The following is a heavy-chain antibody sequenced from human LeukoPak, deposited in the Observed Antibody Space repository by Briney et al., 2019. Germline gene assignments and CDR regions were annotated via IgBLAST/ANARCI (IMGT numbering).Heavy chain of an antibody. J-gene: IGHJ2*01. CDR3: AKDMVVYGDQGSWYFDL. V-gene: IGHV3-23*01. D-gene: IGHD4-17*01. Sequence: GGSLRLSCAASGFTFSSYAMSWVRQAPGKGLEWVSAISGSGGSTYYADSVKGRFTISRDNSKNTLYLQTNSLRAEDTAVYYCAKDMVVYGDQGSWYFDLWGRGTLVTVSS. CDR2: ISGSGGST. CDR1: GFTFSSYA.